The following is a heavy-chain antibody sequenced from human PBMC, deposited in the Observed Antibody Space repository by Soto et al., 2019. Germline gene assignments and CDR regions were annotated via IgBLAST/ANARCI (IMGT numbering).Heavy chain of an antibody. CDR2: ISYDGSNK. J-gene: IGHJ4*02. D-gene: IGHD2-15*01. Sequence: QVQLVESGGGVVQPGRSLRLSCAASGFTFSSYAMHWVRQAPGKGLEWVAVISYDGSNKYYADSVKGRFTISRDNSKNRLSLQMNSLSAEDRAVYYCAGYCSVGSCYSFWGQGTLVTVSS. V-gene: IGHV3-30-3*01. CDR1: GFTFSSYA. CDR3: AGYCSVGSCYSF.